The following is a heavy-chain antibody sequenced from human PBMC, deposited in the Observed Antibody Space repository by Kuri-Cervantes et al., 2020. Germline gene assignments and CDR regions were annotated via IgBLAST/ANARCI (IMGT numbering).Heavy chain of an antibody. CDR1: GYTFTGYY. Sequence: GGSLRLSCKASGYTFTGYYMHWVRQAPGQGLEWMGWINPNSGGTNYAQKLQGRVTMTTDTSTSTAYMELRSLRSDDTAVYYCSRAFVIYCSSTSCYHPSAYYYYYGMDVWGQGTTVTVSS. J-gene: IGHJ6*02. V-gene: IGHV1-2*02. CDR2: INPNSGGT. D-gene: IGHD2-2*01. CDR3: SRAFVIYCSSTSCYHPSAYYYYYGMDV.